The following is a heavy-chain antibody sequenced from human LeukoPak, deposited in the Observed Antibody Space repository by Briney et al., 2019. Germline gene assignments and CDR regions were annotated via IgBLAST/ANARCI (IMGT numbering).Heavy chain of an antibody. CDR2: ISGSGGTT. J-gene: IGHJ4*02. Sequence: GGSLRLSCAVSGFTFSIYAMSWVRQTPGKGLEWVSAISGSGGTTYNADSVKARFTISRDNSKNTLYLQLNSLRAEDTAVYYCAKGAGNFDWSYHDYWGQGTLVTVSS. CDR3: AKGAGNFDWSYHDY. CDR1: GFTFSIYA. D-gene: IGHD3-9*01. V-gene: IGHV3-23*01.